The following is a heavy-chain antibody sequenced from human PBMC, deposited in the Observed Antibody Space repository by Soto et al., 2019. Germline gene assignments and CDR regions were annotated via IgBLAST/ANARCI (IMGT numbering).Heavy chain of an antibody. CDR1: GGSFSGYY. CDR3: ASNRGYNWNHNTDYYYYGMDV. CDR2: INHSGST. D-gene: IGHD1-20*01. V-gene: IGHV4-34*01. J-gene: IGHJ6*02. Sequence: SETLALTCAVYGGSFSGYYWSWIRQPPGKGLEWIGEINHSGSTNYNPSLKSRVTISVDTSKNQFSLKLSSVTAADTAVYYCASNRGYNWNHNTDYYYYGMDVWGQGTTVTVSS.